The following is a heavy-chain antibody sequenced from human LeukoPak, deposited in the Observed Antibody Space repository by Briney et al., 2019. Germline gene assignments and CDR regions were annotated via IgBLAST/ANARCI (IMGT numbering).Heavy chain of an antibody. D-gene: IGHD6-13*01. CDR1: GYTLTELS. Sequence: ASVKVSCKVSGYTLTELSMHWVRQAPRKGLEWMGGFDPEDGETIYAQKFQGRVTMTEDTSTDTAYMELSSLRSEDTAVYYCATVGHSSSWPFDYWGQGTLVTVSS. CDR2: FDPEDGET. V-gene: IGHV1-24*01. CDR3: ATVGHSSSWPFDY. J-gene: IGHJ4*02.